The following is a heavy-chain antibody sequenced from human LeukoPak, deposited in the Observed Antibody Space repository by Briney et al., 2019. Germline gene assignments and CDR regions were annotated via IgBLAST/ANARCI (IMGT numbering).Heavy chain of an antibody. CDR2: IGTAYDT. J-gene: IGHJ4*02. D-gene: IGHD6-19*01. Sequence: GGSLRLSCAASGFDFSRSDMLWVRQVTGKGLEWVSGIGTAYDTFYPDSLKGRFTISRENGKNSFYLQMNSLRAEDTAVYYCAKGGGRIAVAGTRGYYFDYWGQGTLVTVSS. CDR1: GFDFSRSD. CDR3: AKGGGRIAVAGTRGYYFDY. V-gene: IGHV3-13*01.